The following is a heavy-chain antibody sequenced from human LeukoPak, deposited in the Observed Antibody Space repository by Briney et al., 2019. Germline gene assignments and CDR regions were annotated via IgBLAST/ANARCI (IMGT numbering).Heavy chain of an antibody. CDR3: AKGSGSSCYSPCDY. CDR1: GFTFSSFA. Sequence: GGSLRLSCAASGFTFSSFAMSWARQAPGKGLEWVSSLSDSGGTTYYADSVKGRFTISRDNSKDTLYLQMDSLRAEDTAVYYCAKGSGSSCYSPCDYWGQGILVTVSS. J-gene: IGHJ4*02. CDR2: LSDSGGTT. D-gene: IGHD2-15*01. V-gene: IGHV3-23*01.